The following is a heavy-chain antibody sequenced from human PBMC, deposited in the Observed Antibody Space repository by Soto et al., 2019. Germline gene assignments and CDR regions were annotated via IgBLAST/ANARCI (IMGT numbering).Heavy chain of an antibody. CDR3: ARGGTANLEWGLLVFDY. J-gene: IGHJ4*02. Sequence: SVKVSCKSSGGTFSSYTISWVRQAPGQGLEWMGRIIPILGIANYAQKFQGRVTITADKSTSTAYMELSSLRSEDTAVYYCARGGTANLEWGLLVFDYWGQGTLVTVSS. V-gene: IGHV1-69*02. CDR2: IIPILGIA. D-gene: IGHD1-26*01. CDR1: GGTFSSYT.